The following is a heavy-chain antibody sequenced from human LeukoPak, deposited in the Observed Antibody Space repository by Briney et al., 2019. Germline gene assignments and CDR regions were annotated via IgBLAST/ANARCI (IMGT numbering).Heavy chain of an antibody. Sequence: SETLSLTCAVYGGSFSGYYWSWIRQPPGKGLEWIGEINHSGSTNYNPSLKSRVTISVDTSKNQFSLKRSSVTAADTAVYYCASFPGFDYYGMDVWGQGTTVTVSS. J-gene: IGHJ6*02. D-gene: IGHD3-10*01. V-gene: IGHV4-34*01. CDR3: ASFPGFDYYGMDV. CDR2: INHSGST. CDR1: GGSFSGYY.